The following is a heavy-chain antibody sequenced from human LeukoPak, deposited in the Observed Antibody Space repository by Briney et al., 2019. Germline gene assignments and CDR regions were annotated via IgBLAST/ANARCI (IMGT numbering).Heavy chain of an antibody. CDR2: IYSGGDT. CDR3: AKESSGGWYFDY. Sequence: GGSLRLSCAASGFTVSSNYFSWVRQAPGKGLEWVSIIYSGGDTYYADSVKGRFAISRDNSKNSLYLQMNSLRAEDTAVYYCAKESSGGWYFDYWGQGTLVTVSS. D-gene: IGHD6-19*01. V-gene: IGHV3-66*01. CDR1: GFTVSSNY. J-gene: IGHJ4*02.